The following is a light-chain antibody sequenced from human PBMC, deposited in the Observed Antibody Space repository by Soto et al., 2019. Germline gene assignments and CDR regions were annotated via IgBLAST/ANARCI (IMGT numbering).Light chain of an antibody. J-gene: IGLJ2*01. V-gene: IGLV2-14*01. CDR1: SSDVGGYNY. CDR2: DVS. Sequence: QSLVTQPAPLSGSPGQSITISSTGTSSDVGGYNYVSWYQQHPGKAPKLMIYDVSNRPSGVSNRFSGSKSGNTASLTISGLQAEDEADYYCSSYTSSSTVVFGGGTKVTVL. CDR3: SSYTSSSTVV.